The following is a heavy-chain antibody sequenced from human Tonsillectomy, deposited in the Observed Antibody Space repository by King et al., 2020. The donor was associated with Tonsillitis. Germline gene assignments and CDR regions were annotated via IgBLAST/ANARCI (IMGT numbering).Heavy chain of an antibody. CDR2: INSDGSST. J-gene: IGHJ1*01. CDR1: GFTFSSYW. Sequence: VQLVESGGGLVQPGGSLRLACGGSGFTFSSYWMHWVRQAPGKGLVWVSRINSDGSSTSYADSVKGRFTISRDNAKNTLYLQMNSLRAEDTAIYYCARDSYGRSSSSYSGVLQYWGPGALVTVSS. V-gene: IGHV3-74*01. CDR3: ARDSYGRSSSSYSGVLQY. D-gene: IGHD6-13*01.